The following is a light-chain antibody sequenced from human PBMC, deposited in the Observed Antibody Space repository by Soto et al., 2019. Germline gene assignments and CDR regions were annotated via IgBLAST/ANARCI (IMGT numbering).Light chain of an antibody. Sequence: QSVLTQPASVSESPGQSITISCTGTSSDVGGYDYVSWYQQYPGKAPKLMIYEVSNRPSGVSIRFSGSKSGNTASLTISGLQAEDEADYYCSSFTTSYFYVFGPGTKVTVL. CDR1: SSDVGGYDY. CDR3: SSFTTSYFYV. CDR2: EVS. J-gene: IGLJ1*01. V-gene: IGLV2-14*01.